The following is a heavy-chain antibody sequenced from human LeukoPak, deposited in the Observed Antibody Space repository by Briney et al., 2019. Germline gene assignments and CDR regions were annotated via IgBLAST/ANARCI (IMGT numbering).Heavy chain of an antibody. J-gene: IGHJ4*02. CDR2: IYPGDSDT. CDR1: GYSFFSYW. V-gene: IGHV5-51*01. CDR3: ARRQIAVAAPIDY. Sequence: GESLKISCKGSGYSFFSYWIGWVRQMPGKSLEWMGVIYPGDSDTRYSPSFQGQVTISADKSISTAYLQWSSLKASDTAIYYCARRQIAVAAPIDYWGQGTLVTVSS. D-gene: IGHD6-19*01.